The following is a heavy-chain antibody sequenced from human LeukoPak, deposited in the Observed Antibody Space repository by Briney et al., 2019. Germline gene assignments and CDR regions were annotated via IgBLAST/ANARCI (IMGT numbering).Heavy chain of an antibody. D-gene: IGHD4-17*01. V-gene: IGHV4-4*07. J-gene: IGHJ4*02. CDR2: VSTSGAT. CDR1: GGSISNYY. Sequence: SETLSLTCTVSGGSISNYYWSWIRHPAGKGLEWIGRVSTSGATNYNPSLKSRVTISVDTSKNQFSLRLSSVTAADTAVYYCARLAPGYGDSDTDYWGQGTLVTVSS. CDR3: ARLAPGYGDSDTDY.